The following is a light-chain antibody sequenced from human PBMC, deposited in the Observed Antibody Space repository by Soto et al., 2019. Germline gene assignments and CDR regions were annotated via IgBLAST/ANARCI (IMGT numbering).Light chain of an antibody. J-gene: IGLJ1*01. Sequence: QSALTQPASASGSPAQSVTISCTGTSSDIGDYNFVSWYQQHPGKAPKLMIYGVSLRPSGVSDRFSGSKSGNTASLTISGLQAEDDADYYCSSYTSTSPPFLFGAGTKLTVL. CDR2: GVS. CDR1: SSDIGDYNF. V-gene: IGLV2-14*01. CDR3: SSYTSTSPPFL.